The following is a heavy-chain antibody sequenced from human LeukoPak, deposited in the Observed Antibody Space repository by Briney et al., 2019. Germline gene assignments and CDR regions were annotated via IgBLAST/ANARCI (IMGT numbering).Heavy chain of an antibody. D-gene: IGHD3-10*01. J-gene: IGHJ4*02. CDR2: IASGTT. Sequence: SETLSLTCTVSGDAISTYYWNWIRQTPGKGLEWVGHIASGTTDYNPSLKRRAIISVYTSKNPISLRLTSVTAADTAVYYCARDKAHSYGYYFVPWGPGT. CDR3: ARDKAHSYGYYFVP. V-gene: IGHV4-4*08. CDR1: GDAISTYY.